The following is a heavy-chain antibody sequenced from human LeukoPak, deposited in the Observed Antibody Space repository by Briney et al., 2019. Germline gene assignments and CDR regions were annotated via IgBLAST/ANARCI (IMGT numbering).Heavy chain of an antibody. CDR1: GFTFSSYW. J-gene: IGHJ4*02. V-gene: IGHV3-7*01. CDR3: ARGGFDY. Sequence: PGGSLRLSCAAPGFTFSSYWMSWVRQAPGKGLEWVANIKQDGSEKYYVDSVKGRFTISRDSAKNSLYLQMNSLRAEDTAVYYCARGGFDYWGQGTLVTVSS. CDR2: IKQDGSEK.